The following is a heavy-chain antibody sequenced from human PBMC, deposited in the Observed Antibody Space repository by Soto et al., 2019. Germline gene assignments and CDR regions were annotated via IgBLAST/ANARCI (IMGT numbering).Heavy chain of an antibody. CDR3: AKDILRSSTSPRRYPFDY. D-gene: IGHD2-2*01. CDR2: ISGSGGST. V-gene: IGHV3-23*01. J-gene: IGHJ4*02. CDR1: GFTFSSYA. Sequence: GGSLRLSCAASGFTFSSYAMSWVRQAPGKGLEWVSAISGSGGSTYYADSVKGRFTISRDNSKNTLYLQMNSLGAEDTAVYYCAKDILRSSTSPRRYPFDYWGQGTLVTVSS.